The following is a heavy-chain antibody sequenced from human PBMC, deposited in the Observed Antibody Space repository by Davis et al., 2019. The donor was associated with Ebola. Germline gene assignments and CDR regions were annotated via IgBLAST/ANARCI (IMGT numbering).Heavy chain of an antibody. CDR1: GGSFSGYY. V-gene: IGHV4-34*01. CDR2: INHSGST. D-gene: IGHD3-3*01. CDR3: ARGLRRLLRFLEWPQPYYYGMDV. J-gene: IGHJ6*02. Sequence: PSETLSLTCAVYGGSFSGYYWSWIRQPPGKGLEWIGEINHSGSTNYNPSLKSRVTISVDTSKNQFSLKLSSVTAADTAVYYCARGLRRLLRFLEWPQPYYYGMDVWGQGTTVTVSS.